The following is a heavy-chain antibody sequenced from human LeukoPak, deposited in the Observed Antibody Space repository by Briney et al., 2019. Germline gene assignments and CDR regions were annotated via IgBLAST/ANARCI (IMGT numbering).Heavy chain of an antibody. CDR2: INPNSGGT. J-gene: IGHJ6*02. Sequence: ASAKVSCKASGYTFTGYYMHWVRQAPGQGLGWMGWINPNSGGTNYAQKFQGRVTMTRDTSISTAYMELSRLRSDDTAVYYCARVPRCGSGGSCPFQTYYYYGMDVWGQGTTVTVSS. CDR3: ARVPRCGSGGSCPFQTYYYYGMDV. V-gene: IGHV1-2*02. D-gene: IGHD2-15*01. CDR1: GYTFTGYY.